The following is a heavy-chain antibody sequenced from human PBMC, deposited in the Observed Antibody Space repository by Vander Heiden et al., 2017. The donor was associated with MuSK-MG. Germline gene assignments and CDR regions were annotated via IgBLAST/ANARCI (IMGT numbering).Heavy chain of an antibody. CDR1: GDTFSSYA. V-gene: IGHV1-69*10. CDR2: IIPILGIA. J-gene: IGHJ5*02. Sequence: QVQLGQSGAGVKKPGSSVKVSCKASGDTFSSYAISWVRQAPGQGLEWMGGIIPILGIANYAQKFQGRVTITADKSTSTAYMELSSLRSEDTAVYSCARGLPHGSVYAPNWFDPWGQGTLVTVSS. CDR3: ARGLPHGSVYAPNWFDP. D-gene: IGHD5-12*01.